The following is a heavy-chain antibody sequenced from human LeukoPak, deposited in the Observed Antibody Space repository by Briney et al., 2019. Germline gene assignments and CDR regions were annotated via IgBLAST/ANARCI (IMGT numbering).Heavy chain of an antibody. V-gene: IGHV3-23*01. CDR3: AKRPSGSYYTQYYFDY. D-gene: IGHD3-10*01. J-gene: IGHJ4*02. CDR2: ISGSGGST. Sequence: GGSLRLSCAASGFTFSSCAMSWVRQAPGKGLEWVSAISGSGGSTYYADSVKGRFTISRDNSKNTLYLQMNSLRAEDTAVYYCAKRPSGSYYTQYYFDYWGQGTLVTVSS. CDR1: GFTFSSCA.